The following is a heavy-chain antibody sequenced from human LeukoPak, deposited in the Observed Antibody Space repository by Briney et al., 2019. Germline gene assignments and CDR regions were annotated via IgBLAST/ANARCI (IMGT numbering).Heavy chain of an antibody. CDR1: GFTFSSYA. V-gene: IGHV3-23*01. J-gene: IGHJ4*02. CDR2: IGGNGGST. Sequence: GGSLRLSCAASGFTFSSYAMSWVRQAPGKGLEWVSAIGGNGGSTYYAESVKGRFTISRDNSKNTLYLQMDSLRADDTALYYCAKEQGLFGECSTYWGQGTLVTVSS. D-gene: IGHD3-10*02. CDR3: AKEQGLFGECSTY.